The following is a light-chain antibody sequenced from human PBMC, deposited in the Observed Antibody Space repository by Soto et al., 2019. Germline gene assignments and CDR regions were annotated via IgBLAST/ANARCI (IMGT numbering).Light chain of an antibody. CDR1: QSVSSD. CDR2: DAS. Sequence: EIVLTQSPATLSLSPGERATLSCRASQSVSSDLAWYQQKPGQAPRLLIYDASNRATGIPARFSGSGSGTDFTLTISSLEPEDVAGYYFQQRSNWPPYTFGQGTKLEIK. CDR3: QQRSNWPPYT. J-gene: IGKJ2*01. V-gene: IGKV3-11*01.